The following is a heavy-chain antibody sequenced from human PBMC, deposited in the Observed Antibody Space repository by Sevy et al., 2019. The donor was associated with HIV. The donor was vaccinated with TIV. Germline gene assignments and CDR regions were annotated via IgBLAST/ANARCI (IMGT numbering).Heavy chain of an antibody. CDR2: IYCGGST. Sequence: SDTLSLTCTVSGGSISDCSYYWGWFRQPPGKGLEWIGSIYCGGSTPYNPSLKRRVTISVDTSKNQFSLKLSSVTAADTAVYYCARYSKTTFPLYYYYGMDVWGQGTTVTVSS. V-gene: IGHV4-39*01. CDR3: ARYSKTTFPLYYYYGMDV. D-gene: IGHD1-7*01. J-gene: IGHJ6*02. CDR1: GGSISDCSYY.